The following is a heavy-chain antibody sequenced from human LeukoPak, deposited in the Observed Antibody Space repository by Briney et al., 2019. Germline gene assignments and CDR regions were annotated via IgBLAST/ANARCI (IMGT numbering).Heavy chain of an antibody. V-gene: IGHV4-34*01. CDR2: INHSGST. D-gene: IGHD6-19*01. CDR1: GGSISSYY. Sequence: SETLSLTCTVSGGSISSYYWSWIRQPPGKGLEWIGEINHSGSTNYNPSLKSRVTISVDTSKNQFSLKLSSVTAADTAVYYCARDGSGWSRAPRNWGQGTLVTVSS. J-gene: IGHJ4*02. CDR3: ARDGSGWSRAPRN.